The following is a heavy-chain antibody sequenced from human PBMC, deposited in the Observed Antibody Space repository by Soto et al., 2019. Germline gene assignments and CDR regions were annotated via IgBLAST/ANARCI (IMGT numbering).Heavy chain of an antibody. D-gene: IGHD6-13*01. J-gene: IGHJ4*02. CDR3: ASALGTIPAAALDY. Sequence: ASVKVSCKAPGYTFTSYYIHWVRQAPGQGLEWMGIINPSGGSTSYAQKFQGRVTMTRDTSTSTVYMELSSLRSEDTAVYYCASALGTIPAAALDYWGQGTLVTVSS. CDR2: INPSGGST. V-gene: IGHV1-46*01. CDR1: GYTFTSYY.